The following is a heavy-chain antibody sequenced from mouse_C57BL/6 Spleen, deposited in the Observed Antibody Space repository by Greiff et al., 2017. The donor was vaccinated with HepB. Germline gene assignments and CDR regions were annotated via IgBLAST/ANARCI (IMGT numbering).Heavy chain of an antibody. V-gene: IGHV1-39*01. Sequence: VQLKQSGPELVNPGASVKISCKASGYSFTDYNMNWVKQSNGKSLEWIGVINPNYGTTSYNQKFKGKATLTVDQSSSTAYMQLNSLTSEDSAVYYCARSGDYGSSYDDYWGQGTTLTVSS. CDR1: GYSFTDYN. J-gene: IGHJ2*01. CDR2: INPNYGTT. CDR3: ARSGDYGSSYDDY. D-gene: IGHD1-1*01.